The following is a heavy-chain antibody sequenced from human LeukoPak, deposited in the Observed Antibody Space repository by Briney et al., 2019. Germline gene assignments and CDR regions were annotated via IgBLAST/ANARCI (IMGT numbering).Heavy chain of an antibody. V-gene: IGHV1-2*02. D-gene: IGHD2-15*01. CDR1: GYTFTGYY. CDR2: MNPNSGGT. J-gene: IGHJ4*02. CDR3: ARGTRSCSDANRYNF. Sequence: ASVKVSCKASGYTFTGYYMHWVRQAPGQGLEWMGWMNPNSGGTNYAQKFQGRVTMTRDTSISTAYMELSGLRSEDTAIYYCARGTRSCSDANRYNFWGQGTLVTVSS.